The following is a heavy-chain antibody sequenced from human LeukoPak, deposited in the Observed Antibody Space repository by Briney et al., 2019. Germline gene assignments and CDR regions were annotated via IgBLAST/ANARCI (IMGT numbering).Heavy chain of an antibody. J-gene: IGHJ6*02. CDR1: GYTFTSYS. CDR2: INTNTGNP. Sequence: ASVKVSCKASGYTFTSYSMNWVRQAPGQGLEWMGWINTNTGNPTYAQGSTGRFVFSLGTSVSTAYLQISSLKAEDTAVYYCARDVSSSWYVYYYYGMDVWGQGTTVTVSS. V-gene: IGHV7-4-1*02. CDR3: ARDVSSSWYVYYYYGMDV. D-gene: IGHD6-13*01.